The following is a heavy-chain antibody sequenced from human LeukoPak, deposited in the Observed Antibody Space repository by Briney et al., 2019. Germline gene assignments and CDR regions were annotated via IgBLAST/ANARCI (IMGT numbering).Heavy chain of an antibody. J-gene: IGHJ5*02. Sequence: SETLSLTCTVSGGSISSGDYYWSWIRQPPGKGLEWIGYIYYSGSTYYNPSLKSRVTISVDTSKNQFSLKLSSVTAADTAVYYCARGPGAAAGTWFDPWGQGTLVTVSS. CDR3: ARGPGAAAGTWFDP. V-gene: IGHV4-30-4*01. CDR2: IYYSGST. D-gene: IGHD6-13*01. CDR1: GGSISSGDYY.